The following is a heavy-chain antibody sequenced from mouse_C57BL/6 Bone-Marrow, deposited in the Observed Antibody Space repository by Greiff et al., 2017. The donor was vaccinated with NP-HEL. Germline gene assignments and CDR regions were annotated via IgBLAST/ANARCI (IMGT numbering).Heavy chain of an antibody. D-gene: IGHD1-1*01. V-gene: IGHV1-72*01. CDR1: GYTFTSYW. J-gene: IGHJ1*03. Sequence: QVQLQQPGADLVKPGASVKLSCKASGYTFTSYWMHWVKQRPGRGLEWIGRIDPNSGGTKFNEKFKTKATLTVDKSSSTAYLQLSSLTSEDSAVFYCARDYYGSRGWYFDVWGTGTTVTVSS. CDR3: ARDYYGSRGWYFDV. CDR2: IDPNSGGT.